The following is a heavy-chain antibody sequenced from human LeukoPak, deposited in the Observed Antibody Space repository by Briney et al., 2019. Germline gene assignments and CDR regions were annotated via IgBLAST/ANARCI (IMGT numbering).Heavy chain of an antibody. V-gene: IGHV4-59*08. CDR1: GGSISSYY. CDR3: ARHVLGSGSYNWFDP. CDR2: IYYSGST. J-gene: IGHJ5*02. D-gene: IGHD6-19*01. Sequence: SETLSLTRTVSGGSISSYYWSWIRQPPGKGLEWIGYIYYSGSTNYNPSLKSRVTISVDTSKNQFSLKLSSVTAADTAVYYCARHVLGSGSYNWFDPWGQGTLVTVSS.